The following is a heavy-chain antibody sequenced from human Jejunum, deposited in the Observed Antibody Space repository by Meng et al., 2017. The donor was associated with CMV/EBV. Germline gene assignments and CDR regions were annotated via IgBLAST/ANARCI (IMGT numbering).Heavy chain of an antibody. Sequence: FSSHAMHWVRQAPGKGLDWVAVISYDGSNKYYADSVEGRFTISRDNSKNTLHLQMNSLRAEDTAVYYCATTGPSRRYSGSYYYDYWGQGTLVTVSS. D-gene: IGHD1-26*01. CDR1: FSSHA. CDR3: ATTGPSRRYSGSYYYDY. CDR2: ISYDGSNK. V-gene: IGHV3-30*04. J-gene: IGHJ4*02.